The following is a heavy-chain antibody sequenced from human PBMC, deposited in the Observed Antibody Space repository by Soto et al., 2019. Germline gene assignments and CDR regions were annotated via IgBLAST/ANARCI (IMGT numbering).Heavy chain of an antibody. Sequence: SETLSLTCAVYGGSFSGYYWSWIRQPPGKGLEWIGEINHSGSTNYNPSLKSRVTISVDTSKNQFSLKLSSVTAADTAVYYCARGRDYDFWSGYYIALDYWGQGTLVTVSS. CDR2: INHSGST. D-gene: IGHD3-3*01. CDR3: ARGRDYDFWSGYYIALDY. J-gene: IGHJ4*02. CDR1: GGSFSGYY. V-gene: IGHV4-34*01.